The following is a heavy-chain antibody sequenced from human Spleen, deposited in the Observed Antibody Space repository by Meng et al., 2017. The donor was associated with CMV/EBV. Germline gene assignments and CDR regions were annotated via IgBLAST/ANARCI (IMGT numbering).Heavy chain of an antibody. J-gene: IGHJ4*02. CDR1: GFTFSSYA. CDR3: AKVSPDGGSYRKTILFDY. CDR2: ISGSGGST. Sequence: LSLTCAASGFTFSSYAMSWVRQAPGKGLEWVSAISGSGGSTYYADSVKGRFTISRDNSQNTLYLQMNSLSAEDTAVYYCAKVSPDGGSYRKTILFDYWGQGTLVTVSS. D-gene: IGHD1-26*01. V-gene: IGHV3-23*01.